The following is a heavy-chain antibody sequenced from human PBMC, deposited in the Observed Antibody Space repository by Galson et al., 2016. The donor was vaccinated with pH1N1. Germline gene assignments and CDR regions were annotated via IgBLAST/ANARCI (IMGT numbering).Heavy chain of an antibody. V-gene: IGHV3-53*05. CDR1: GFTVSSNY. D-gene: IGHD3-3*01. CDR3: ARVWSYDFWSGVGDFYFDY. J-gene: IGHJ4*02. Sequence: SLRLSCAASGFTVSSNYMSWVRQAPGKGLEWVSIVYSGGNTYYADSVKGRFTISGDNSNKTLYLQMNSLRAEDTAVYYCARVWSYDFWSGVGDFYFDYWGQGILVTVSS. CDR2: VYSGGNT.